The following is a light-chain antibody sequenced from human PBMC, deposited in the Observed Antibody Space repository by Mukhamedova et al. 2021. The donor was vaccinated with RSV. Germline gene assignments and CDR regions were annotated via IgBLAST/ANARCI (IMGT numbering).Light chain of an antibody. CDR3: LQHNTYPFT. Sequence: WYQRRVHGKAPKRLIYGASSLQSGVPSRFSSSGSGTEFTLTISSLQPEDFATYYCLQHNTYPFTFGPGTKVDIE. CDR2: GAS. J-gene: IGKJ3*01. V-gene: IGKV1-17*01.